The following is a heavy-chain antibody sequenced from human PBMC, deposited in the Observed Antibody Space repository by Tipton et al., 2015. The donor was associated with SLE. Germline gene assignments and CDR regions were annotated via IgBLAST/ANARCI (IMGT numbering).Heavy chain of an antibody. CDR2: MYNNERT. J-gene: IGHJ4*02. CDR1: GVSIRSHY. D-gene: IGHD3-10*01. V-gene: IGHV4-59*11. Sequence: TLSLTCTVSGVSIRSHYWSWIRQSPGKGLEWIGYMYNNERTKYNPSLESRVSMSVETSKNQFTLKLTSVTAADTAVYYCARFHVKSYYEFDCWGQGTLVTVSS. CDR3: ARFHVKSYYEFDC.